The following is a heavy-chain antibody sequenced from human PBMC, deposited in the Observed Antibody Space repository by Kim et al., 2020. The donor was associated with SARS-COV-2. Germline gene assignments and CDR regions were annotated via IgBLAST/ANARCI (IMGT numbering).Heavy chain of an antibody. CDR3: ARHEGYSSADVAFDI. D-gene: IGHD6-25*01. CDR2: IHYIGGT. J-gene: IGHJ3*02. Sequence: SETLSLTCTVSGGSISSSSYYWGWIRQPPGKGLEWIGSIHYIGGTYYNPSLKSRLTISVDTSQNQFSLKLTSVTAADTAVYYCARHEGYSSADVAFDIWG. CDR1: GGSISSSSYY. V-gene: IGHV4-39*01.